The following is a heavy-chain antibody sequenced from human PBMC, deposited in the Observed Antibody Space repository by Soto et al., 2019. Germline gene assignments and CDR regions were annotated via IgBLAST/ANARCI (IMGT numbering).Heavy chain of an antibody. Sequence: TMFLTSSVYGGTFSVDDWSWIRPPPGKGLEWIGEIDHSGGTHYHPSLKSRVTISVDTSKNQFSLKLSSVTAADTAVYYCARVRITMVRGAPGWFDPWGQGTLVTVSS. V-gene: IGHV4-34*01. J-gene: IGHJ5*02. CDR3: ARVRITMVRGAPGWFDP. CDR1: GGTFSVDD. D-gene: IGHD3-10*01. CDR2: IDHSGGT.